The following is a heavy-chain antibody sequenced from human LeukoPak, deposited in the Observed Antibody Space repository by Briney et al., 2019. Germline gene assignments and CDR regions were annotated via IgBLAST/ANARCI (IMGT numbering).Heavy chain of an antibody. V-gene: IGHV3-23*01. Sequence: GRSLRLSCAASGFTFSSYAMSWVRQAPGKGPEWVSTISIDGGRTYYADSVKGRFTVSRDTSKNTLHLQMNSLRAEDTAVYYCARKGIGSSRYQNMDVWGKGTTVTVSS. D-gene: IGHD6-25*01. CDR2: ISIDGGRT. J-gene: IGHJ6*03. CDR3: ARKGIGSSRYQNMDV. CDR1: GFTFSSYA.